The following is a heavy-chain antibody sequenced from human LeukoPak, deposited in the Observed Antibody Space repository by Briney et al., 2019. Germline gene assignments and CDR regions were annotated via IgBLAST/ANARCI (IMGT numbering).Heavy chain of an antibody. D-gene: IGHD3-22*01. Sequence: GVSLRLSCAASVFTFRIQTMICVRRARGKVLEWVSSISTSSSYIYYADSVKGRLTISRDNAKNSLYVQMNRLSAEDTAVYYCARRRGSSDSTGYCPDFDYWGQGTLVTVSS. CDR2: ISTSSSYI. CDR3: ARRRGSSDSTGYCPDFDY. CDR1: VFTFRIQT. V-gene: IGHV3-21*01. J-gene: IGHJ4*02.